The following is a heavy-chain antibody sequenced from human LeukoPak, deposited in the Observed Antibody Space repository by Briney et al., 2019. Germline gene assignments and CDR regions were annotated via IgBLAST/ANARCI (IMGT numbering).Heavy chain of an antibody. J-gene: IGHJ4*02. D-gene: IGHD2-2*01. V-gene: IGHV3-21*01. CDR3: VGSPYCSSTSCYPPFVDY. Sequence: GGSLRLSCAASGVTFSNYSMNWVRQAPGKGLEWVSSISSSSSYIYYADSVKGRFTISRDNAKNSLYLQMNSVRAEDTAVYYCVGSPYCSSTSCYPPFVDYWGQGTLVTVSS. CDR2: ISSSSSYI. CDR1: GVTFSNYS.